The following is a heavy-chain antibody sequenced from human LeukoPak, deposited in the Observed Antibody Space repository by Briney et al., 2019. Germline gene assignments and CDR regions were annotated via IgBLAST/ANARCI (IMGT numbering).Heavy chain of an antibody. D-gene: IGHD4-17*01. Sequence: GGSLRLSCAASGFTFSDYYMSWIRQAPGKGLEWVSYISSSGSTIYYADSVKGRFTISRDNAKSSLYLQMNSLRAEDTAVYYCARDPGDYRYYYYGMDVWGQGTTVTVSS. V-gene: IGHV3-11*01. J-gene: IGHJ6*02. CDR3: ARDPGDYRYYYYGMDV. CDR2: ISSSGSTI. CDR1: GFTFSDYY.